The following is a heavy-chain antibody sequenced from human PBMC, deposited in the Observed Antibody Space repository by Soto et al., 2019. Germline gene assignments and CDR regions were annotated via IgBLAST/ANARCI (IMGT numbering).Heavy chain of an antibody. J-gene: IGHJ4*02. D-gene: IGHD6-19*01. V-gene: IGHV4-61*01. CDR2: IYYSGST. CDR1: GGSVSSGHFY. CDR3: ARSGSGSGWL. Sequence: ETVSLTCTVTGGSVSSGHFYWGWIRQPPGKGLEWIGYIYYSGSTKYNPSLRSRVTILVDTSKNQFSLKLTSVTAADTAVYYCARSGSGSGWLGGQGTLVTVSS.